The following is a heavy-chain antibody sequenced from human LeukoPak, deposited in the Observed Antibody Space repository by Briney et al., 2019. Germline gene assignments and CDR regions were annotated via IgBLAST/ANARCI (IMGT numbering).Heavy chain of an antibody. CDR2: IYYSGST. CDR3: ARDRHHFDY. J-gene: IGHJ4*02. Sequence: TSETLSLTCTVSGGSISSYYWSWIRQPPGKGLEWIGYIYYSGSTNYNPSLKSRVTISVDTSKNQFSLKLSSVTAADSAVYYCARDRHHFDYWGQGTLVSVSS. CDR1: GGSISSYY. V-gene: IGHV4-59*01.